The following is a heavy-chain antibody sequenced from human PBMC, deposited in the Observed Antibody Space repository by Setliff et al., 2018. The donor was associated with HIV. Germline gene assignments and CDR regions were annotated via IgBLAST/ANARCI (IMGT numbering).Heavy chain of an antibody. Sequence: GASVKVSCKPSGYTFTDYFLHWVRQAPGQGLEWMGWISPHNADKNIPRKFRGRVTLTRDTSISTAYLELRSLRSDDTALYYCARKPTGSPSDYWGQGTLVTVSS. J-gene: IGHJ4*02. CDR1: GYTFTDYF. D-gene: IGHD2-2*01. CDR3: ARKPTGSPSDY. CDR2: ISPHNADK. V-gene: IGHV1-2*02.